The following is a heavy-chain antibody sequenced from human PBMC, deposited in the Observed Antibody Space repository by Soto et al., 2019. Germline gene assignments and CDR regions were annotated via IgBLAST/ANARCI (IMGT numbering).Heavy chain of an antibody. CDR1: GGTFSSYA. CDR3: ARSIAAAGTYYYYGMDV. V-gene: IGHV1-69*01. J-gene: IGHJ6*02. D-gene: IGHD6-13*01. Sequence: QVQLVQSGAEVKKPGSSVKVSCKASGGTFSSYAISWVRQAPGQGLEWMGGIIPIFGTANYAQKFQGRVTITADESTSTAYMELSSLRSEDTALYYCARSIAAAGTYYYYGMDVWGQGTTVTVS. CDR2: IIPIFGTA.